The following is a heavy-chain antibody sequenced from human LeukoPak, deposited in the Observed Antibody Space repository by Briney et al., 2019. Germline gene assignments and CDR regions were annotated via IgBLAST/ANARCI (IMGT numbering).Heavy chain of an antibody. V-gene: IGHV1-24*01. D-gene: IGHD3-22*01. Sequence: ASVKVSCKVSGYTLTELSMHWVRQAPGKGLEWMGGFDPEDDETIYAQKFQDRVTMTADTSTDTAYMELSSLRSEDTAVYYCATLLKFYYDTSGYYYFNYWGQGTLVTVSS. CDR3: ATLLKFYYDTSGYYYFNY. CDR1: GYTLTELS. J-gene: IGHJ4*02. CDR2: FDPEDDET.